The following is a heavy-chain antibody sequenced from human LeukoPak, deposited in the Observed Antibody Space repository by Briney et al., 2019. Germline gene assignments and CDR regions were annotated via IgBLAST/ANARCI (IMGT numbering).Heavy chain of an antibody. Sequence: ASVKVSCKASGYTFTSYGISWVRQAPGQGLEWMGWISAYNGNTNYAQKLQGRVTMTTDTSTSTAYMELRSLRSDDTAVYYCAREPHSGSPAPDAFDIWGQGTMVTVSS. CDR1: GYTFTSYG. J-gene: IGHJ3*02. D-gene: IGHD1-26*01. CDR3: AREPHSGSPAPDAFDI. CDR2: ISAYNGNT. V-gene: IGHV1-18*01.